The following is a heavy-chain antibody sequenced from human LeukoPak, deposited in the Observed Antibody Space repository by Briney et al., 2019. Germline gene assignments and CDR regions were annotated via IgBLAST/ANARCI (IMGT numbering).Heavy chain of an antibody. Sequence: GGSLRLSCAASGFTVSSNYMSWVRQAPGKGLEWVSVISSGGITYYADSVKGRFTISRHNSKNTLYLQMNSLRAEDTAVYYCARDGGLGYSSSWYEGSFDYWGQGTLVTVSS. CDR1: GFTVSSNY. CDR2: ISSGGIT. CDR3: ARDGGLGYSSSWYEGSFDY. J-gene: IGHJ4*02. D-gene: IGHD6-13*01. V-gene: IGHV3-53*04.